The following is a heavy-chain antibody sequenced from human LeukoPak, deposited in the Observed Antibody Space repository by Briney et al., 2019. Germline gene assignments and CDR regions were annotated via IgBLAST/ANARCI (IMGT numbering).Heavy chain of an antibody. Sequence: GGSLRLSCAVSGFTLSDYFMIWIRQAPGKGLEWLSYISSSGSPVYYADSVKGRFTISRDNARNSLFLQMNSLTADDTAVYYCARESSYGFDYWGQGALVTVSS. CDR3: ARESSYGFDY. CDR1: GFTLSDYF. V-gene: IGHV3-11*01. J-gene: IGHJ4*02. CDR2: ISSSGSPV. D-gene: IGHD5-18*01.